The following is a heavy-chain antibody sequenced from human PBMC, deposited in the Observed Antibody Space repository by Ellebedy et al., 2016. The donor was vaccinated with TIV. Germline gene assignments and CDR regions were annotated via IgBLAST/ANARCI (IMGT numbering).Heavy chain of an antibody. V-gene: IGHV4-61*08. Sequence: MPSETLSLTCTVSGDSISRGGYYWSWIRQPPGKGLEWIGYIYYSGTTNYNPSLKSRVTISVDTSKNQFSLKLSSVTAADTAVYYCARGRVRGWLETYYFDYWGQGTLVTVSS. CDR1: GDSISRGGYY. D-gene: IGHD6-19*01. J-gene: IGHJ4*02. CDR2: IYYSGTT. CDR3: ARGRVRGWLETYYFDY.